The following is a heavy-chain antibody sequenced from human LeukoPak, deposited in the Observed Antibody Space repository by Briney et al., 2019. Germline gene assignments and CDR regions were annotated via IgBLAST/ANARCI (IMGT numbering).Heavy chain of an antibody. J-gene: IGHJ6*03. CDR1: GGSISSYY. D-gene: IGHD2-2*01. V-gene: IGHV4-4*09. CDR3: ARRRHCSSTSCYRGRYYYYYMDV. CDR2: IYTSGST. Sequence: SETLSLTCTVSGGSISSYYWSWIRQPPGKGLEWIGYIYTSGSTNYNPSLKSRVNISVDTSKNQFSLKLSSVTAADTAVYYCARRRHCSSTSCYRGRYYYYYMDVWGKGTTVTVSS.